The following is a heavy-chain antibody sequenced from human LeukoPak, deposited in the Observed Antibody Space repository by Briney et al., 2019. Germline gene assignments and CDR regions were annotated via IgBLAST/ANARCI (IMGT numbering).Heavy chain of an antibody. V-gene: IGHV4-61*01. J-gene: IGHJ6*02. CDR2: IYYSGST. CDR3: ARVGYDSSGYLSYYYGMDV. D-gene: IGHD3-22*01. CDR1: GGSIISSSSGSYY. Sequence: SETLSLTCTVSGGSIISSSSGSYYWSWIRQPPGKGLEWIGYIYYSGSTNYNPSLKSRATISVDTSKNQFSLKLSSVTAADTAVYYCARVGYDSSGYLSYYYGMDVWGQGTTVTVSS.